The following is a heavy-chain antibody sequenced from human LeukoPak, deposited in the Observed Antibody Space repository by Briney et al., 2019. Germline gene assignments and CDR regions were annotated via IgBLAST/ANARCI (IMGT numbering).Heavy chain of an antibody. Sequence: PSETLSLTCTVSGGSISSSSYYWGWIRQPPGKGLEWIGSIYYSGSTYYNPSLKSRVTISVDTSKNQFSLKLSSVTAADTAVYYCARARNLYSSSWSADWFDPWGQGTLVTVSS. CDR2: IYYSGST. V-gene: IGHV4-39*01. D-gene: IGHD6-13*01. CDR3: ARARNLYSSSWSADWFDP. J-gene: IGHJ5*02. CDR1: GGSISSSSYY.